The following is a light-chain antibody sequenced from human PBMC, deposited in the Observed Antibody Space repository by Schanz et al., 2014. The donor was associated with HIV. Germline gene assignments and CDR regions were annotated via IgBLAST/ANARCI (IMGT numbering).Light chain of an antibody. J-gene: IGKJ5*01. V-gene: IGKV3-20*01. CDR2: AAS. CDR1: QTVSSSS. CDR3: QQYGTSLIT. Sequence: EIVLTQSPGTLSLSPGETATLSCRASQTVSSSSLAWYQQKPGQSPRLLIYAASTRATGIPDRFSGSGSGTDFTLTIIRLEPEDFAVYYCQQYGTSLITFGQGTRLEI.